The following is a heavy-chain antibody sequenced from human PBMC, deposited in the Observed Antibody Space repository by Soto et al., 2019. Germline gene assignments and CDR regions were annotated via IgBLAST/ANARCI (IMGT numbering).Heavy chain of an antibody. J-gene: IGHJ6*02. Sequence: GGSLRLSCAASGFTFSSYAMSWVRQAPGKGLEWVSAISGSGGSTYYADSVKGRFTISRDNSKNTLYLQMNSLRAEDTAVYYCAKDYYGSGGDDYYYYYGMDVWGQGTTVTVSS. D-gene: IGHD3-10*01. CDR1: GFTFSSYA. V-gene: IGHV3-23*01. CDR3: AKDYYGSGGDDYYYYYGMDV. CDR2: ISGSGGST.